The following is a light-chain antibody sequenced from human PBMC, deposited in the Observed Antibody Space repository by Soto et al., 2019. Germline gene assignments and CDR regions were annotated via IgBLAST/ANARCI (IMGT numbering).Light chain of an antibody. CDR1: SSDVGGYKF. V-gene: IGLV2-14*01. J-gene: IGLJ2*01. Sequence: QSALTQPASVSGSPGQSITISCIGTSSDVGGYKFVSWYQHPPGKAPRLMIYEVSNRPSGVSNRFSGSKSGNTASLTISGLQTDDEADYYCSSYTSSNTLVFGGGTKVTVL. CDR2: EVS. CDR3: SSYTSSNTLV.